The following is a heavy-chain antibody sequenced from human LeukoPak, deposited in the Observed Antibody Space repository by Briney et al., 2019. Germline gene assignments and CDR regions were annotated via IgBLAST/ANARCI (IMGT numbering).Heavy chain of an antibody. D-gene: IGHD4-17*01. J-gene: IGHJ5*02. CDR1: GLTVSSNY. CDR3: ARDSYVDSEAVRWFDP. Sequence: GGSLRLSCAASGLTVSSNYMSWVRQAPGKGLEWVSVIYRGGPTYYAYSVKGRFTISRDNSKNTLYLQMNSLRDEDTAVYYCARDSYVDSEAVRWFDPWGQGTLVTVSS. CDR2: IYRGGPT. V-gene: IGHV3-66*01.